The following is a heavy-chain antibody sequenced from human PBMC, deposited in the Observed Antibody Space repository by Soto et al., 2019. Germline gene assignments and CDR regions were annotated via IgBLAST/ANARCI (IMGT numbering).Heavy chain of an antibody. CDR3: AGESGGATATLDYYYFYVDV. D-gene: IGHD5-12*01. CDR2: INPNGGVT. Sequence: QVRLVQSGAEVRKPGASVTASCRSSGDSFNDYYIHWVRQAPGQGFGWMGWINPNGGVTKYAQKFQGWVSMTRDTSIRTVYMQLSRLRSDDTSVYYCAGESGGATATLDYYYFYVDVWGTGTTVTVSS. J-gene: IGHJ6*03. V-gene: IGHV1-2*04. CDR1: GDSFNDYY.